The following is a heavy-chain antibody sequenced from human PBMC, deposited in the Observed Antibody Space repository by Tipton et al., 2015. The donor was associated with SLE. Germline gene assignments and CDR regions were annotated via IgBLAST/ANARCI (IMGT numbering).Heavy chain of an antibody. CDR1: GGSISSGSYY. D-gene: IGHD3-3*01. CDR2: IYTSGST. Sequence: LRLSCTVSGGSISSGSYYWSWIRQPAGKGLEWIGRIYTSGSTNYNPSLKSRVTISVDTSKNQFSLKLSSVTAADTAVYYCARELYDFWSACDYWGQGTLVTFSS. J-gene: IGHJ4*02. V-gene: IGHV4-61*02. CDR3: ARELYDFWSACDY.